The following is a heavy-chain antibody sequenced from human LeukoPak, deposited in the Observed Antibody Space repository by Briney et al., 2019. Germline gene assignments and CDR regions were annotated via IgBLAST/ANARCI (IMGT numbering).Heavy chain of an antibody. CDR3: ARGPDYSNYVDY. J-gene: IGHJ4*02. CDR1: GGSISSGSYY. V-gene: IGHV4-61*02. Sequence: SSETLSLTCTVSGGSISSGSYYWHWIRQPAGKGLEWIGRISTSGITKYNPSLNSRVTIPVDTSKNQFSLKLSSVTAADTAVYYCARGPDYSNYVDYWGQGTLVTVSS. CDR2: ISTSGIT. D-gene: IGHD4-11*01.